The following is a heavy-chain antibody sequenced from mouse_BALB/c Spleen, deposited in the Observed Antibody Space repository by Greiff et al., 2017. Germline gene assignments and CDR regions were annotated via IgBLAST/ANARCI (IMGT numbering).Heavy chain of an antibody. D-gene: IGHD3-1*01. CDR2: ISYSGST. V-gene: IGHV3-8*02. CDR1: GDSITSCY. CDR3: ASEGRRNHRRDYYSMDY. Sequence: EVKLMESGPSLVKPSQTLSLTCSVTGDSITSCYWNWIRKFPGNKLEYMGYISYSGSTYYNPSLKSRISITRDTSKNQYYLQLNSVTTEDTATYFCASEGRRNHRRDYYSMDYWGQGTSVTVSS. J-gene: IGHJ4*01.